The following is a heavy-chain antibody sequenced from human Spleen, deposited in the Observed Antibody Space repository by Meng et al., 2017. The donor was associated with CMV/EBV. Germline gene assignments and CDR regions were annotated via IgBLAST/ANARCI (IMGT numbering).Heavy chain of an antibody. D-gene: IGHD3-3*01. Sequence: GESLKISCAASGFTFSNSAMSWVRRAPGKGLEWVSAISVSGGSTYYADSVKGRFTISRDNSKNTLYLHMNSLRVDDTAVYYCARAYYTDAFDLWGQGTVVTVSS. CDR2: ISVSGGST. CDR1: GFTFSNSA. CDR3: ARAYYTDAFDL. V-gene: IGHV3-23*01. J-gene: IGHJ3*01.